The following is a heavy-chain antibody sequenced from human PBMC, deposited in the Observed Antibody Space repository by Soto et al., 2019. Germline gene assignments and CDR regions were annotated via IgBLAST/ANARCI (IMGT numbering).Heavy chain of an antibody. D-gene: IGHD4-17*01. Sequence: GGFLRLSCAASGFTFSSYSMNWVRQAPGKGLEWVSSISSSSSYIYYADSVKGRFTISRDNAKNSLYLQMNSLRAEDTAVYYCARTVRESDAFDIWGQGTMVTVSS. CDR3: ARTVRESDAFDI. V-gene: IGHV3-21*01. CDR2: ISSSSSYI. CDR1: GFTFSSYS. J-gene: IGHJ3*02.